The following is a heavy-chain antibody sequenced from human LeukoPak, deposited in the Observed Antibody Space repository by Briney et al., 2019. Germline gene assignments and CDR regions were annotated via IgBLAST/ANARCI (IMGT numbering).Heavy chain of an antibody. V-gene: IGHV3-15*01. J-gene: IGHJ4*02. CDR2: IKSKTDGGTT. Sequence: GSLRLSCAASGFTFSNAWMSWVRQAPGKGLEWVGRIKSKTDGGTTDYAAPVKGRFTISRDDSKNTLYLQMNSLKTEDTAVYYCTTDLAYCGGDCYSEYFDYWGQGTLVTVSS. CDR1: GFTFSNAW. CDR3: TTDLAYCGGDCYSEYFDY. D-gene: IGHD2-21*02.